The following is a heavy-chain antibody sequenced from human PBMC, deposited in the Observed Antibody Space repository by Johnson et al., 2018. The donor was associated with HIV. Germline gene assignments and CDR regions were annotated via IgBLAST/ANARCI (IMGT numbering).Heavy chain of an antibody. Sequence: VQLVESGGGVVQPGRSLRLSCAASGFTFDDYAMHWVQQAPGKGLEWVSGISWNSGSIGYADSVKGRFTISRDNAKNSLYLQMNSLRAEDTALYYCARDVKGAFDIWGQGTMVTVSS. CDR1: GFTFDDYA. V-gene: IGHV3-9*01. CDR3: ARDVKGAFDI. J-gene: IGHJ3*02. CDR2: ISWNSGSI.